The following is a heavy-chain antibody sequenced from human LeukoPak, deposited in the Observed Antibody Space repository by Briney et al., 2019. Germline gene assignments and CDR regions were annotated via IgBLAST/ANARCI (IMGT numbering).Heavy chain of an antibody. V-gene: IGHV4-59*01. Sequence: SETLSLTCTVSGGSISSYYWSWIRQPPGKGLEWIGYIYYSGSTNYNPSLKSRVTISVDTSKNQFSLKLSSVTAADTAVYYCARVLRVKRVVGATRAYYFDYWGQGTLVTVSS. D-gene: IGHD1-26*01. CDR3: ARVLRVKRVVGATRAYYFDY. J-gene: IGHJ4*02. CDR2: IYYSGST. CDR1: GGSISSYY.